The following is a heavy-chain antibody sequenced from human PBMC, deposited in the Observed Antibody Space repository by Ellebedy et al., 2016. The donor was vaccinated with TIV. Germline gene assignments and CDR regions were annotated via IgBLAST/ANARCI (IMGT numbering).Heavy chain of an antibody. CDR3: ARGRARIAVAGTEWFDP. CDR2: IYYSGST. Sequence: SETLSLTXTVSGGSISSSSYYWGWIRQPPGKGLEWIGSIYYSGSTYYNPSLKSRVTISVDTSKNQFSLKLSSVTAADTAVYYCARGRARIAVAGTEWFDPWGQGTLVTVSS. V-gene: IGHV4-39*07. J-gene: IGHJ5*02. D-gene: IGHD6-19*01. CDR1: GGSISSSSYY.